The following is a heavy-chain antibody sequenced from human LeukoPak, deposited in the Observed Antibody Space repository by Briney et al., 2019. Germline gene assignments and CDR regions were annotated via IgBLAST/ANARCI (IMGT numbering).Heavy chain of an antibody. J-gene: IGHJ4*02. Sequence: ASVKVSCKASGYTFTGYYMHWVRQAPGQGLEWMGRIIPMLGTPDYAQKFQGRITIIADISTNTASMELSSLRFEDTAVYYCASGGVVTNPWGQYQFDYWGQGTLVTVSS. V-gene: IGHV1-69*08. CDR3: ASGGVVTNPWGQYQFDY. D-gene: IGHD3-22*01. CDR2: IIPMLGTP. CDR1: GYTFTGYY.